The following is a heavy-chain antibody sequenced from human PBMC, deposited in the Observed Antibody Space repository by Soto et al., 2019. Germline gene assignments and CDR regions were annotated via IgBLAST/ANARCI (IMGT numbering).Heavy chain of an antibody. CDR2: IIPRFGTT. J-gene: IGHJ4*02. V-gene: IGHV1-69*13. CDR3: ARGRGLYNSGRSQLDS. D-gene: IGHD1-1*01. Sequence: ASVKVSCKASGDSFSKYTVNWVRQAPRQGLEWMGGIIPRFGTTNYAPTLQDRVTITADESMNTVYMELSSLRSEDTALYYCARGRGLYNSGRSQLDSWGQGPLVTVSS. CDR1: GDSFSKYT.